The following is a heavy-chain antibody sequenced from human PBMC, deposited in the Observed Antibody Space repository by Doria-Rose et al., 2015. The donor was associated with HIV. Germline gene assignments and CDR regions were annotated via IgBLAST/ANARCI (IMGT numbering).Heavy chain of an antibody. CDR2: TYYTGTS. CDR3: ARMGSYRELDY. D-gene: IGHD3-3*01. J-gene: IGHJ4*02. Sequence: QVQLVQSGPGLVKPSETLSLTCSVSGASVSSRGYSWTWIRQVPGKALESLGYTYYTGTSDYSPSLKSRLNMAVDTSKNQFSLKLSFVTVADTAVYYCARMGSYRELDYWGQGALVIVSA. V-gene: IGHV4-31*03. CDR1: GASVSSRGYS.